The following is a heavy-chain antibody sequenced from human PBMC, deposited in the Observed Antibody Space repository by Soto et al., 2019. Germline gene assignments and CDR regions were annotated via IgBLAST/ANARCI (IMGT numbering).Heavy chain of an antibody. CDR2: IWNEGTNK. CDR3: VRGGSCRGGSCYPNLDFYGDYEGFDY. CDR1: DFAFSNYG. D-gene: IGHD2-15*01. J-gene: IGHJ4*02. V-gene: IGHV3-33*01. Sequence: GGSLRLSCLASDFAFSNYGMHLVRQPPGKGLEWEAVIWNEGTNKYYEDSVKGRFTVSRDNSKKTLYLQMNSLRADDTGVYYCVRGGSCRGGSCYPNLDFYGDYEGFDYWGQGTLVTVSS.